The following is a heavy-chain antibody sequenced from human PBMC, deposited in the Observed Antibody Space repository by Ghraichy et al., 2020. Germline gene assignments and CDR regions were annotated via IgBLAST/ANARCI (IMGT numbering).Heavy chain of an antibody. Sequence: ASVKVSCKASGYTFTGYYMHWVRQAPGQGLEWMGWINPNSGGTNYAQKFQGWVTMTRDTSISTAYMELSRLRSDDTAVYYCARNSVRQLAPIGYYYGMDVWVQGTTVTVSS. CDR3: ARNSVRQLAPIGYYYGMDV. D-gene: IGHD6-6*01. J-gene: IGHJ6*02. CDR2: INPNSGGT. V-gene: IGHV1-2*04. CDR1: GYTFTGYY.